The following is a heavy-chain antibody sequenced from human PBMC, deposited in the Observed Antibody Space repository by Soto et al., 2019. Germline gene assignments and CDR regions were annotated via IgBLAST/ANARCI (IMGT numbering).Heavy chain of an antibody. D-gene: IGHD3-10*02. CDR3: ASGQITXFGASRYGMDV. CDR2: IYPGDSDT. Sequence: PGACLNISCKGSGYSFTSDWIGWVRQMAGKGLEWMGIIYPGDSDTRYSPSFQGQVTISADKSISTAYLQWSSLKASDTAMYYCASGQITXFGASRYGMDVWGQGTTVTVSS. CDR1: GYSFTSDW. V-gene: IGHV5-51*01. J-gene: IGHJ6*02.